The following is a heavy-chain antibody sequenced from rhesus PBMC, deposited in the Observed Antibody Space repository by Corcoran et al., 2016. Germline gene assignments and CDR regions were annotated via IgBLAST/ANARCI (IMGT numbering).Heavy chain of an antibody. CDR3: ARSVNSGSYYPEYFEF. Sequence: QLQLQESGPGLVKPSETLSLTCAVSGGSISSNYWSWIRQPPGKGLEWIGRISGSGVSTDYNPALKRRVTSSTDTSKNQFSLKRSSVTAADTAVYYWARSVNSGSYYPEYFEFWGQGALVTVSS. J-gene: IGHJ1*01. D-gene: IGHD3-16*01. CDR1: GGSISSNY. CDR2: ISGSGVST. V-gene: IGHV4-173*01.